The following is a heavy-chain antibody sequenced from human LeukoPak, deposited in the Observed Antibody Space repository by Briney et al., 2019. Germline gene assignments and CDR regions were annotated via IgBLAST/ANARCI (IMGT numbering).Heavy chain of an antibody. CDR1: GFTVSSNY. CDR3: AKETSMQLWNYYYFDY. J-gene: IGHJ4*02. D-gene: IGHD3-10*01. V-gene: IGHV3-53*01. CDR2: IYSGGST. Sequence: GGSLRLSCAASGFTVSSNYMSWVRQAPGKGLEWVSVIYSGGSTYYADSVKGRFTISRDNSKNTLYLLMSSLRVDDTAVYYCAKETSMQLWNYYYFDYWGQGALVTVSS.